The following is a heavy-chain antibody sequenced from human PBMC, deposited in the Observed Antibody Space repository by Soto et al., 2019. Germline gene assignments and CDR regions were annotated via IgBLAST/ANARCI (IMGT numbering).Heavy chain of an antibody. D-gene: IGHD6-6*01. CDR1: GVSISSGGYY. CDR2: IYYSGST. Sequence: QVQLQESGPGLVKPSQTLSLTCTVSGVSISSGGYYWSWIRQHPGKGLEWIGYIYYSGSTYYNPSLKSRVTISVDTSKNQFSLKLSSVTAADTAVYYCAREVTRPYSSSSWFDPWGQGTLVTVSS. J-gene: IGHJ5*02. V-gene: IGHV4-31*03. CDR3: AREVTRPYSSSSWFDP.